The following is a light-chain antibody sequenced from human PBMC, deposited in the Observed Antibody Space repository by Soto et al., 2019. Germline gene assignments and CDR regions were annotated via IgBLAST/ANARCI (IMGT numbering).Light chain of an antibody. Sequence: IQLTQSPSFLSASVGDRVTITCRASQGISSFLAWYQQKPGKAPKLLIYEASTLQSGVPSRFSGSGYGTEFTLTISSLQPEDFATYYCQQLNSYPLTFGGGTKVEIK. V-gene: IGKV1-9*01. CDR2: EAS. J-gene: IGKJ4*01. CDR1: QGISSF. CDR3: QQLNSYPLT.